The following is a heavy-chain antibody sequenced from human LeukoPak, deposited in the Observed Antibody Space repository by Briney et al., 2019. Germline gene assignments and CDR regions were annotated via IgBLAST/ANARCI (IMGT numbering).Heavy chain of an antibody. CDR3: ARGGGAQLGWYFDL. Sequence: SETLSLTCTVSGGSISSYYWSWIRQPPGKGLEWIGYIYYSGSTNYNPSLKSRVTISVDTSKNQFSLKPSSVTAADTAVYYCARGGGAQLGWYFDLWGRGTLVTVSS. CDR2: IYYSGST. CDR1: GGSISSYY. V-gene: IGHV4-59*01. J-gene: IGHJ2*01. D-gene: IGHD5-24*01.